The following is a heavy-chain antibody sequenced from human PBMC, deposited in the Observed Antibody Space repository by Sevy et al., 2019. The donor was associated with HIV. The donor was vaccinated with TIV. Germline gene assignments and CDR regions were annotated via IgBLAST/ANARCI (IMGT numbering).Heavy chain of an antibody. J-gene: IGHJ4*02. CDR3: ARRDVNHQYLMDY. Sequence: GGFLRLSCAASGFTFSDYAMHWVRQAPGKGLEWLSYISYDERDIYYLDSVRARFSVSRDISKRTLFLRMNDLRPEDTAVYYCARRDVNHQYLMDYWGQGILVTVSS. V-gene: IGHV3-30*03. D-gene: IGHD2-8*01. CDR1: GFTFSDYA. CDR2: ISYDERDI.